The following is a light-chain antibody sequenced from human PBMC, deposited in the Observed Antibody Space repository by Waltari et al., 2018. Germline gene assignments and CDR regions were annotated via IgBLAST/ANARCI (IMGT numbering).Light chain of an antibody. CDR1: SSDVGTYNS. Sequence: QSALTQPASVSGSPGQSITISYTGTSSDVGTYNSVSWYQDHPGQSPKVIIYDVSDRPSGVSARFSASKSGNTASLTISGLQAEDEADYYCSSQSSNNVVLFGGGTKVTVL. J-gene: IGLJ3*02. CDR3: SSQSSNNVVL. CDR2: DVS. V-gene: IGLV2-14*03.